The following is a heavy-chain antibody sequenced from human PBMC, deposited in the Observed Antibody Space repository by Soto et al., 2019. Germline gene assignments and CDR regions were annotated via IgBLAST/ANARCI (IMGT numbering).Heavy chain of an antibody. Sequence: QVQLQESGPGLVKPSGTLSLTCAVSGGSISSSKWWSWVRQPPGKGLEWIGEIYHSGSTNYNPSLKSRVPISVDKSKNQFSLKLSSVTDADTAVYYCARIALAGTFFDYWGQGTLVTVSS. CDR2: IYHSGST. CDR3: ARIALAGTFFDY. CDR1: GGSISSSKW. D-gene: IGHD6-19*01. V-gene: IGHV4-4*02. J-gene: IGHJ4*02.